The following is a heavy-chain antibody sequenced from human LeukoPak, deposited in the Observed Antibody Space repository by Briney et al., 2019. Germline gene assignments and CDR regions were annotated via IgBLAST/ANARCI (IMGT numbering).Heavy chain of an antibody. D-gene: IGHD6-25*01. CDR2: IIPIFGTA. CDR3: AREQDRGNFDY. V-gene: IGHV1-69*01. Sequence: ASVKVSSKASGGTFSSYAISWVRQAPGHGLEWMGGIIPIFGTANYAQKFQGRVTITADESTSTAYMELSSLRSEDTAVYYCAREQDRGNFDYWGQGTLVTVSS. J-gene: IGHJ4*02. CDR1: GGTFSSYA.